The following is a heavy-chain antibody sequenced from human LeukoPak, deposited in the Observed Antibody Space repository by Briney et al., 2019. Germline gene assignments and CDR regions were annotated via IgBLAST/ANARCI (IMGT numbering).Heavy chain of an antibody. CDR2: ISYTGGT. V-gene: IGHV4-59*01. J-gene: IGHJ4*02. D-gene: IGHD3-10*01. CDR1: GGSISRYY. Sequence: PSETLSLTCTVSGGSISRYYWSWIRQPPGKGLEWIGYISYTGGTTYNSSLKSRVTISLDTSQNQFSLKLTSVTPADTAVYYCARTAKYYYGSETYDFFDYWGQGTLVTVSS. CDR3: ARTAKYYYGSETYDFFDY.